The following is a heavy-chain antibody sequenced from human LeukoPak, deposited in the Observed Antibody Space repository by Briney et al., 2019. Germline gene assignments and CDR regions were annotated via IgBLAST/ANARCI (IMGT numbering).Heavy chain of an antibody. D-gene: IGHD1-14*01. J-gene: IGHJ3*02. CDR2: IYYSGST. V-gene: IGHV4-30-4*01. CDR3: ARTGRTQDAFDI. Sequence: PSETLSLTCTVAGGSIRSGDFYWSWIRQPPGKGLEWIGYIYYSGSTYYNPSLKSRVTISVDRSKNQFSLKLSSVTAADTAVYYCARTGRTQDAFDIWGQGTMVTVSS. CDR1: GGSIRSGDFY.